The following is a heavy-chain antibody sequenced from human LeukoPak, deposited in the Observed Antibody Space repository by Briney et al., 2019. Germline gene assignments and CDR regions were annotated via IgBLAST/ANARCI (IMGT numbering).Heavy chain of an antibody. Sequence: GGSLRLSCSVSGFSISDYAMHWVRQAPGKGLEYVSSISSNGGSTYYADSVEGRFTISRDNSKNTLYLQMSSLRVEDTAAYYCVKDRRVYYYDSSFDYWGQGTLVTVSS. CDR3: VKDRRVYYYDSSFDY. CDR1: GFSISDYA. J-gene: IGHJ4*02. CDR2: ISSNGGST. V-gene: IGHV3-64D*09. D-gene: IGHD3-22*01.